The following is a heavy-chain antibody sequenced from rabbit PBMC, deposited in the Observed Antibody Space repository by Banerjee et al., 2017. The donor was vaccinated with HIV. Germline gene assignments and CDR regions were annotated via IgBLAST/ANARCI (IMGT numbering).Heavy chain of an antibody. CDR1: GFSFSNSYW. J-gene: IGHJ4*01. V-gene: IGHV1S40*01. CDR2: IWGGTGGNT. CDR3: ARDLAGVIGWNFNL. Sequence: QSLEEPGGGLVKPGGTLTLTCTASGFSFSNSYWACWVRQAPGKGLEWIACIWGGTGGNTVYASWAKGRFTISKTSWTTVTLQMTSLTAADTASYFCARDLAGVIGWNFNLWGQGTLVTVS. D-gene: IGHD4-1*01.